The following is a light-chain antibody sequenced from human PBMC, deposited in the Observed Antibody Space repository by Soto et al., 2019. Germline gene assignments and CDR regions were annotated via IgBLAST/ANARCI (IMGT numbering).Light chain of an antibody. Sequence: QSVLTQPPSVSAAPGQKFTISCSGSSSNIGNNYVSWYQQLPGTAPKLLIYDNNKRPSGIPDRFSGSKSGTSATLGITGLQTGDEADYYCGTWDGSLSAGVFGTGTKVTVL. CDR1: SSNIGNNY. J-gene: IGLJ1*01. V-gene: IGLV1-51*01. CDR3: GTWDGSLSAGV. CDR2: DNN.